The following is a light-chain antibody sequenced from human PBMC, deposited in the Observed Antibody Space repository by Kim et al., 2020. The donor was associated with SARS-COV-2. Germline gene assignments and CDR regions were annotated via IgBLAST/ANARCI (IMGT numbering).Light chain of an antibody. Sequence: QSVLTQPPSASGTPGQRVTISCSGNSSNMGSNYVYWYQHLPGTAPKLLIHSNNQRPSGVPDRFSGSKSGTSASLAISGLRSEDEADYYCAAWDDSLSANVFVTGTKVTDL. V-gene: IGLV1-47*01. CDR3: AAWDDSLSANV. J-gene: IGLJ1*01. CDR1: SSNMGSNY. CDR2: SNN.